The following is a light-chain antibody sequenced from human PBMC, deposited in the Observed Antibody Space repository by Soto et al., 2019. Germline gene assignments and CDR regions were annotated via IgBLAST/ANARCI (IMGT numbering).Light chain of an antibody. J-gene: IGLJ3*02. Sequence: QSALTQPASVSGSPGQSITISCTGTSSDVGSYNLVSWYQQHPGKAPKVMIYEVTKRPSGVSDHFSGSESGNTASLTISGLQAEDEADYYCCSYAGSSTLVFGGGTKVTVL. CDR2: EVT. V-gene: IGLV2-23*02. CDR1: SSDVGSYNL. CDR3: CSYAGSSTLV.